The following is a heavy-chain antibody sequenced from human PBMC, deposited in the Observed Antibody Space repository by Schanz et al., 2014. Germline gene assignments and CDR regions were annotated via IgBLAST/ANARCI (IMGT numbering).Heavy chain of an antibody. D-gene: IGHD2-2*01. J-gene: IGHJ4*02. Sequence: GGSLRLSCAASGFTFSDYYMSWIRQAPGKGLEWVSDISSGSSYANYADSVKGRFTISRDNAKNSLYLQMNSLRAEDTAVYYCAKDLLYGAPMPLNHLDYWGQGTLVTVSS. CDR2: ISSGSSYA. V-gene: IGHV3-11*05. CDR3: AKDLLYGAPMPLNHLDY. CDR1: GFTFSDYY.